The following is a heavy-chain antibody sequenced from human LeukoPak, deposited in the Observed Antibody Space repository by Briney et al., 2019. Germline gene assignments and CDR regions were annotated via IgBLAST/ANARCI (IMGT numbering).Heavy chain of an antibody. J-gene: IGHJ5*02. Sequence: ASVKVSCKASGGTFSSYAISWVRQAPGQGLEWMGGIIPIFGTANYAQKFQGRVTITTDESTSTAYMELSSLRSEDTAVYYCARDMGNNYYDSSGFDPWGQGTLVTVSS. V-gene: IGHV1-69*05. CDR1: GGTFSSYA. CDR3: ARDMGNNYYDSSGFDP. CDR2: IIPIFGTA. D-gene: IGHD3-22*01.